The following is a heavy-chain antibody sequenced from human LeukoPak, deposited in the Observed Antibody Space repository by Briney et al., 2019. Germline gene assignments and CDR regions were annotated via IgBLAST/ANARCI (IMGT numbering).Heavy chain of an antibody. Sequence: GGSLRLSCVASGFSFSTSGMNWVRQAPGKGLEWVSYISSSSSTIYYADSVKGRFTISRDNAKNSLYLQMNSLRAEDTAVYYCAREGEGYSGYDYVRFDYWGQGTLVTVSS. CDR2: ISSSSSTI. CDR3: AREGEGYSGYDYVRFDY. D-gene: IGHD5-12*01. J-gene: IGHJ4*02. V-gene: IGHV3-48*01. CDR1: GFSFSTSG.